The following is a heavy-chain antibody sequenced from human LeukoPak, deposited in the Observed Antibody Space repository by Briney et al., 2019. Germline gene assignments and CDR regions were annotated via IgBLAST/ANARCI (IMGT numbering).Heavy chain of an antibody. V-gene: IGHV3-48*04. D-gene: IGHD2-2*01. J-gene: IGHJ6*03. CDR3: ARVRQLQAGVVVPAANGMSVGSYYYYYMDV. CDR1: GFTFSNYP. CDR2: IGSGGSPI. Sequence: GGSLRLSCAASGFTFSNYPMNWVRQAPGKGLEWVSYIGSGGSPIYYADSVRGRFSISRDNAKNSLYLQMSSLRAEDTAVYYCARVRQLQAGVVVPAANGMSVGSYYYYYMDVWGKGTTVTVSS.